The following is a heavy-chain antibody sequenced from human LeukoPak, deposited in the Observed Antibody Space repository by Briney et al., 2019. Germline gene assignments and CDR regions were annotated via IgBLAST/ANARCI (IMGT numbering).Heavy chain of an antibody. D-gene: IGHD5-12*01. J-gene: IGHJ4*02. Sequence: GGSLRLSCAASGFTFSSYAMSWVRQAPGKGLEWVSGISGSAYSTYYADSVQGGFTISRDNSKNTLYLQMKSLRAEDTAVYYGAKEARYSGYDYPYYWGQGTLVTVSS. CDR2: ISGSAYST. CDR1: GFTFSSYA. CDR3: AKEARYSGYDYPYY. V-gene: IGHV3-23*01.